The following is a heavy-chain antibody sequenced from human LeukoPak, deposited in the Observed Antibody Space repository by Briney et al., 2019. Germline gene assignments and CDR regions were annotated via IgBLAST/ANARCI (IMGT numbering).Heavy chain of an antibody. Sequence: GGSLRLSCAASGFTFSRFWMGWVRQAPGKGLEWVATIKPDGSEKNYGDSVRGRFTISRDNARNSLYLQMNSLRAEDTADYYCARENYFDYWGQGTLVTVSS. J-gene: IGHJ4*02. V-gene: IGHV3-7*04. CDR1: GFTFSRFW. CDR3: ARENYFDY. CDR2: IKPDGSEK.